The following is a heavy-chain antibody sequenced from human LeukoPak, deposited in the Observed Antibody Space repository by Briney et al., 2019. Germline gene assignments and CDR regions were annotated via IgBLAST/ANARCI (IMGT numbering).Heavy chain of an antibody. CDR2: ISWNSGSI. Sequence: GGSLRLSCAASGFTFDDYAMHWVRQAPGKGLEWVSGISWNSGSIGYADSVKGRFTISRDNSKNTLYLRMNSLRAEDTAVYYCARAPSTIFGVVIIEIDYWGQGTLVTVSS. CDR3: ARAPSTIFGVVIIEIDY. CDR1: GFTFDDYA. J-gene: IGHJ4*02. D-gene: IGHD3-3*01. V-gene: IGHV3-9*01.